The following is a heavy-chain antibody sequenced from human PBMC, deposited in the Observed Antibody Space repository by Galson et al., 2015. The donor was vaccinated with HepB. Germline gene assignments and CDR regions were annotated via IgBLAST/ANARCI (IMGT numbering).Heavy chain of an antibody. J-gene: IGHJ6*02. CDR3: ASFSGSYYYGMDV. D-gene: IGHD1-26*01. V-gene: IGHV3-30-3*01. CDR1: GFTFSSYA. Sequence: SLRLSCAASGFTFSSYAMHWVRQAPGKGLEWVAVISYDGSNKYYADSVKGRFTISRDNSKNTLYLQMNSLRAEDTAVYYCASFSGSYYYGMDVWGQGTTVTVSS. CDR2: ISYDGSNK.